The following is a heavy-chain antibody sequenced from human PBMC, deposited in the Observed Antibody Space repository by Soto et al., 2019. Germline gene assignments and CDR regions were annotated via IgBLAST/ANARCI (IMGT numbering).Heavy chain of an antibody. D-gene: IGHD2-2*03. J-gene: IGHJ3*02. CDR3: ASNRLDIVVVPAAMPHDAFDI. CDR2: ISAYNGNT. Sequence: EASVKVSCKASGYTFTSYGISWVRQAPGQGLEWMGWISAYNGNTNYAQKLQGRVTMTTDTSTSTAYMELRSLRSDDTAVYYCASNRLDIVVVPAAMPHDAFDIWGQGTMVTVSS. CDR1: GYTFTSYG. V-gene: IGHV1-18*01.